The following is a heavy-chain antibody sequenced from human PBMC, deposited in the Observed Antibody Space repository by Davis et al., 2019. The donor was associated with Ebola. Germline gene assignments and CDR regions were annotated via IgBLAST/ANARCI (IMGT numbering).Heavy chain of an antibody. CDR3: ATLPHYSNYGPFDS. V-gene: IGHV3-11*01. CDR1: GFTFTGRH. D-gene: IGHD2-2*01. CDR2: TSVSGTVV. Sequence: GGSLRLSCAASGFTFTGRHMTRVRQAPGAGLEWVSYTSVSGTVVYYADSVKVRFPISRDDAKNSLYLQMNNMRAEDTAVYYCATLPHYSNYGPFDSWGQGTLVTVSS. J-gene: IGHJ4*02.